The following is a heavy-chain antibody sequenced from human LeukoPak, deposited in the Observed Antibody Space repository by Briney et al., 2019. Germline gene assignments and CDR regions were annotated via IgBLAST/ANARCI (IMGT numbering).Heavy chain of an antibody. CDR3: LASFRGAF. J-gene: IGHJ4*02. CDR1: GGSISSYY. V-gene: IGHV4-59*01. Sequence: SETLSLTCTVSGGSISSYYWSWIRQPPGKGLEWIGYVHHSGKTNYSPSLRSRVTISLDTSKNQFSLNLISVTTADTAVYYCLASFRGAFWGQGTLVAVSS. CDR2: VHHSGKT. D-gene: IGHD1-26*01.